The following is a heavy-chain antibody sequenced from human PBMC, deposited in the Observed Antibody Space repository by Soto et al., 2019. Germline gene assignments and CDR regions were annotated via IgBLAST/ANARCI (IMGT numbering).Heavy chain of an antibody. J-gene: IGHJ4*02. D-gene: IGHD3-10*01. CDR1: DNSMYNGGHY. CDR2: IYYSGSA. CDR3: ERDYEDDYGGRERAWPINLFDS. V-gene: IGHV4-31*03. Sequence: PSETLSLTCIVSDNSMYNGGHYWSWILQQPGKGLEWIGYIYYSGSAHYNPSLQSRVSMSVDASRKQFSLKLRSVAAADTAVYYCERDYEDDYGGRERAWPINLFDSCGQG.